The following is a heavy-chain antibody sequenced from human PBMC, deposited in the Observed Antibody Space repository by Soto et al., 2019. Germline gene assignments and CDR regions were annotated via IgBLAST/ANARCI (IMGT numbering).Heavy chain of an antibody. J-gene: IGHJ5*02. V-gene: IGHV4-4*07. CDR1: GGSMSKFY. CDR2: VYATGTS. Sequence: QVQVQESGPGLVKPSETLSLTCSVSGGSMSKFYWSWIRKTAGKGLEWMGRVYATGTSDYNPSLRSRIAMSVDMSKKTCSLRLRSVTAADTGVYYCVRDGSKTLRDCFDPWGQGILVTVSS. CDR3: VRDGSKTLRDCFDP. D-gene: IGHD4-17*01.